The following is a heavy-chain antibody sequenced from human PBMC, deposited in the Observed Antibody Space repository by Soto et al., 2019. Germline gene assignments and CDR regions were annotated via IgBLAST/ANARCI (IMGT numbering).Heavy chain of an antibody. Sequence: SWGSLRLSCSASVFTFSSYSMNWFRQAPGKGLEWVSSISSSSSYIYYADSVRGRFTISRDNAKNSLYLQMNSLRAEDTAVYYCAREKRTAAGSSFDYWGQGTLVTVSS. J-gene: IGHJ4*02. D-gene: IGHD6-13*01. CDR2: ISSSSSYI. CDR3: AREKRTAAGSSFDY. CDR1: VFTFSSYS. V-gene: IGHV3-21*01.